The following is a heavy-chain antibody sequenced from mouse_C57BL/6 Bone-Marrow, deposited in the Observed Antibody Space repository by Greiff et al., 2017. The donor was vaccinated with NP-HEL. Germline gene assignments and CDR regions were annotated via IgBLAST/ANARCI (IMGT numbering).Heavy chain of an antibody. V-gene: IGHV1-81*01. Sequence: LVESGAELARPGASVKLSCKASGYTFTSYGISWVKQRTGQGLEWIGEIYPRSGNTYYNEKFKGKATLTADKSSSTAYMELRSLTSEDSAVYFCARPDYYYGSSYAYWGQGTLVTVSA. CDR3: ARPDYYYGSSYAY. CDR2: IYPRSGNT. J-gene: IGHJ3*01. CDR1: GYTFTSYG. D-gene: IGHD1-1*01.